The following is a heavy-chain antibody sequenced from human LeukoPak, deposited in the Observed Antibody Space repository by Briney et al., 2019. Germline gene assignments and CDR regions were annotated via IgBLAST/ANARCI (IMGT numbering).Heavy chain of an antibody. CDR2: ITSSGDSI. CDR3: ARDKDWGFDY. J-gene: IGHJ4*02. V-gene: IGHV3-48*02. D-gene: IGHD7-27*01. CDR1: GFTFRSYS. Sequence: GSLRLSCAASGFTFRSYSINWGRQAPGKGPGWVSYITSSGDSIYYADSVKGRVTISRDNGKNSLYLQMNSLRDEDTAVYYGARDKDWGFDYWGQGTLVTVSS.